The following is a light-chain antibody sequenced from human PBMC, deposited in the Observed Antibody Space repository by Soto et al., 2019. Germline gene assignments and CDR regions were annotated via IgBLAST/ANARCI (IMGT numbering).Light chain of an antibody. V-gene: IGKV3D-15*01. J-gene: IGKJ1*01. CDR2: DAS. CDR1: QSVSTN. Sequence: EIVMTQSPATLSVSPGESGTLSCRASQSVSTNLAWYQQTPGQAPRLLIFDASARATGIPARFSGSGSGTEFTLTISSLQSEAFAVYYCQQYDNWLGTFGQGTKVEVK. CDR3: QQYDNWLGT.